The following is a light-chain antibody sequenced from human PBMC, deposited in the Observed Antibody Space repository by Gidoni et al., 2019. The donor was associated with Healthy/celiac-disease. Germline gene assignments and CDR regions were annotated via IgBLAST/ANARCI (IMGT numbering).Light chain of an antibody. V-gene: IGLV3-1*01. CDR2: QDS. Sequence: SYELTQPPSASVSPGQTASITCSGDKLGDKYACWSQQKPGQSPVLVIYQDSKRPSGIPERFSGSNSGNTATLTISGTQAMDEADYYGQAWDSSTVVFGGGTKLTVL. J-gene: IGLJ2*01. CDR1: KLGDKY. CDR3: QAWDSSTVV.